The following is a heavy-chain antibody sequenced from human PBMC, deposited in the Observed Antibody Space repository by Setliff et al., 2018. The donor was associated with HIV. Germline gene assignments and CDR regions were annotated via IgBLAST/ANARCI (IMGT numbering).Heavy chain of an antibody. CDR2: IYFSGST. CDR3: ARDRVHNPSYNFWSGPTNYYYMDV. Sequence: LSLTCTVSGVSISDYYWSWIRQPPGKGLEWIGYIYFSGSTNYNPSLKSRVTMSLDTSKSQFSLKLSSVTAADTAVYYCARDRVHNPSYNFWSGPTNYYYMDVWGKGTTVTVSS. D-gene: IGHD3-3*01. CDR1: GVSISDYY. J-gene: IGHJ6*03. V-gene: IGHV4-59*13.